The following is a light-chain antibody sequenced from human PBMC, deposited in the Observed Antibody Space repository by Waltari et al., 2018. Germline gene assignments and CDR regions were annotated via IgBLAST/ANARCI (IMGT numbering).Light chain of an antibody. CDR1: ENVGTD. V-gene: IGKV3D-15*01. J-gene: IGKJ2*01. CDR2: FAN. Sequence: EIVMTLSPVTVSVSPGEAITISCTASENVGTDVAWYRHKPGQPPRLLIYFANSMATGGPARSSGSGSGTDFTLSISSLESEDFAFYYCQQSRRWPQRTFGQGTKLEI. CDR3: QQSRRWPQRT.